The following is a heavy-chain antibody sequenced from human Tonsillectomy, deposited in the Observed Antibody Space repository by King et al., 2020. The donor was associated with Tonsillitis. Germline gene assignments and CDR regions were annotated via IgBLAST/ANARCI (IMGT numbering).Heavy chain of an antibody. D-gene: IGHD1-26*01. J-gene: IGHJ3*02. CDR3: ASDASGSSSADAFDI. Sequence: VQLVESGGGLVQPGGSLRLSCAASGFTFSGYEMNWVREAPGKGLEWVSYISSSGTTIYHADSVKGRFATSRDNAKNSLFLQMDSLRAEDTAVYYCASDASGSSSADAFDIWGQGTMVTVSS. CDR2: ISSSGTTI. V-gene: IGHV3-48*03. CDR1: GFTFSGYE.